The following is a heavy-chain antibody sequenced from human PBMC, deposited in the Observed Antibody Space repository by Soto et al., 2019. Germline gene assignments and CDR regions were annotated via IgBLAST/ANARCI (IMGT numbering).Heavy chain of an antibody. V-gene: IGHV3-30-3*01. J-gene: IGHJ4*02. CDR1: GFTFSSYA. CDR3: VRDPRSSGWFTPFDY. Sequence: GGSLRLSCAASGFTFSSYAMHWVRQAPGKGLEWVAVISYDGSNKYYADSVKGRFTISRDNSKNTLYLQMNSLRAEDTAVYYCVRDPRSSGWFTPFDYWGQGTLVTVSS. D-gene: IGHD6-19*01. CDR2: ISYDGSNK.